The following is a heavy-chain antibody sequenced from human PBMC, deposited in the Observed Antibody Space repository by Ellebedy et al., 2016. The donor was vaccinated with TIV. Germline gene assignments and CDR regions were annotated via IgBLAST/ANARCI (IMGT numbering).Heavy chain of an antibody. CDR1: GFTFRSYA. J-gene: IGHJ4*02. CDR2: INANGDRT. V-gene: IGHV3-23*01. Sequence: PGGSLRLSCAASGFTFRSYAMTWVRQAPGKGLEWVSGINANGDRTYYADSVKGRFTISRDNSKNTLYLQMNSLRAEDTAVYFCARDGVWFGELSVWDYWGQGTLVTVSS. CDR3: ARDGVWFGELSVWDY. D-gene: IGHD3-10*01.